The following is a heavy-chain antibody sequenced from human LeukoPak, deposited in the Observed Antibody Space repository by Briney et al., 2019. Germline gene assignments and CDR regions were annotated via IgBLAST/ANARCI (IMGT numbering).Heavy chain of an antibody. CDR1: GFTFSNAW. CDR2: IYSDNT. CDR3: ARRAGAYSHPYAY. D-gene: IGHD4/OR15-4a*01. Sequence: GGSLRLSCAASGFTFSNAWMSWVRQAPGKGLEWVSFIYSDNTHYSDSVKGRFTISRDNSKNTLYLQMNSLRAGDTAVYYCARRAGAYSHPYAYWGQGTLVTVSS. V-gene: IGHV3-53*01. J-gene: IGHJ4*02.